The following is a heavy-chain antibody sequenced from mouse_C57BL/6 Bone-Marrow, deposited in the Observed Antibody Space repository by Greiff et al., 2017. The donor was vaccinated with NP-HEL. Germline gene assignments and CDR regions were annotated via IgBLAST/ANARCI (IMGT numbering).Heavy chain of an antibody. V-gene: IGHV1-80*01. J-gene: IGHJ4*01. CDR1: GYAFSSYW. D-gene: IGHD3-2*02. CDR3: ARWSHATLRYAMDD. CDR2: IYPGDGDP. Sequence: QVQLQQSGAELVKPGASVKISCKASGYAFSSYWMNWVKQRPGKGLEWIGQIYPGDGDPNYNGKFRGKATLTADKSSSTAYMQLSSLTSEDSAVYYSARWSHATLRYAMDDWGQGTSVTVSS.